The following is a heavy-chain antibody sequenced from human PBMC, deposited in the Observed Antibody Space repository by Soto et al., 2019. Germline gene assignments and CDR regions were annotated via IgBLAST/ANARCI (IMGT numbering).Heavy chain of an antibody. Sequence: EVQLVESGGGLIQPGGSLRLSCAASEFTVSNNYMTWVRQAPGKGLEWVSLIYSGGTTYYADSVKGRFTISRDHSRNTLYLQMNSLRGEDTAVYYCARGGYSSGWYIDYWGQGTLVTVSS. D-gene: IGHD6-19*01. CDR2: IYSGGTT. CDR1: EFTVSNNY. J-gene: IGHJ4*02. CDR3: ARGGYSSGWYIDY. V-gene: IGHV3-53*01.